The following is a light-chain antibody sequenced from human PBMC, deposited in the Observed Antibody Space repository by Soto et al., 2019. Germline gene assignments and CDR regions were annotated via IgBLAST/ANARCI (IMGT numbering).Light chain of an antibody. CDR3: AAWDDSLNGWV. CDR1: SSNIGSNY. J-gene: IGLJ3*02. CDR2: NNN. Sequence: QAVLTQPPSASGTPGQRVTISCSGSSSNIGSNYVYWYQQLPGTAPKLLIHNNNQRPSGVPDRFSGSKSGTSASLAISGLQSEDEADYYCAAWDDSLNGWVFGGGTQLTVL. V-gene: IGLV1-44*01.